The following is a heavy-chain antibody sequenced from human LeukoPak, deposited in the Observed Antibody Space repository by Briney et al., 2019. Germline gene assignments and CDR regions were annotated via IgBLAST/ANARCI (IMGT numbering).Heavy chain of an antibody. CDR2: IYYSGST. V-gene: IGHV4-39*01. D-gene: IGHD3-22*01. Sequence: PSETLSLTCTVSGGSISSYYWGWIRQPPGKGLEWIGSIYYSGSTYYNPSLKSRVTISVDTSKNQFSLKLSSVTAADTAVYYCARQRGYDSSGYYYAYDAFDIWGQGTMVTVSS. CDR3: ARQRGYDSSGYYYAYDAFDI. J-gene: IGHJ3*02. CDR1: GGSISSYY.